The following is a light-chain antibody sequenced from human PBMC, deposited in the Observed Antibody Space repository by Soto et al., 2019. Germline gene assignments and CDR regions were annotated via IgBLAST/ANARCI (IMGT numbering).Light chain of an antibody. CDR1: HSISSY. Sequence: DIQMTQSPSSLSASVGDRVTITCRASHSISSYLNWYQQKPGKAPKLLIYAVSTLQGGVPPRFSGSGSGTDFPLTSSSLQPEDFATYYCQQSYNTPRTLGQGTKLEIK. CDR2: AVS. V-gene: IGKV1-39*01. J-gene: IGKJ2*01. CDR3: QQSYNTPRT.